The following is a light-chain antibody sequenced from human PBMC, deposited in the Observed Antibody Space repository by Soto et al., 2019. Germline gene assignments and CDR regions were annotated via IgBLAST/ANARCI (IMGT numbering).Light chain of an antibody. CDR1: QSVSSR. V-gene: IGKV1-5*03. J-gene: IGKJ1*01. CDR2: QAS. CDR3: QQYNSYSWT. Sequence: DVQMSQSPSTLSAYVGDRVSITCRASQSVSSRLAWYQHKPGKAPKLLIYQASSLESGVPSRFSASGSGTEFTLTISSLQPDDFATYYCQQYNSYSWTFGQGTNV.